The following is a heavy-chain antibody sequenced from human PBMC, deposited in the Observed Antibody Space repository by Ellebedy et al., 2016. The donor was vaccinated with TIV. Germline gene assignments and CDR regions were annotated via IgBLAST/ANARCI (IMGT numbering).Heavy chain of an antibody. J-gene: IGHJ5*02. CDR3: AKGGGAVTPFDP. CDR1: GFTFSSYA. V-gene: IGHV3-23*01. Sequence: GESLKISXAASGFTFSSYAMSWVRQAPGKGLEWVSAISGGGGSTYYADSVRGRFTISRDNSKNTLYLQMNRLRVEDTAVYYCAKGGGAVTPFDPWGQGTLVTVSS. CDR2: ISGGGGST. D-gene: IGHD3-16*01.